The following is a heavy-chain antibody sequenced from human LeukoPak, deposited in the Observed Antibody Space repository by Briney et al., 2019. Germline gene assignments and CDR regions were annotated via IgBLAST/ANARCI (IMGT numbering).Heavy chain of an antibody. J-gene: IGHJ6*02. CDR3: ARAPGYYYYGMDV. CDR1: GGTFSSYA. CDR2: IIPILGIA. Sequence: SVKVSCKASGGTFSSYAISWVRQAPGQGLEWMGRIIPILGIANYAQKFQGRATITADKSTSTAYMELSSLRSEDTAVYYCARAPGYYYYGMDVWGQGTTVTVSS. V-gene: IGHV1-69*04.